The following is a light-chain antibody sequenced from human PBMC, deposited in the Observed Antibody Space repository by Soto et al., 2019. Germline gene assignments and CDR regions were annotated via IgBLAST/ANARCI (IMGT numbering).Light chain of an antibody. CDR1: QSVSSY. J-gene: IGKJ5*01. V-gene: IGKV3-11*01. CDR2: DAS. Sequence: EILLTQSPATLSLSPGERATLSCRASQSVSSYLAWYQQKPGQAPRLLIYDASNLDTGVPARFSGSGSVTDFNLTISSLEPEDFAVYYCQQRNSWPLTFGQGTRLEIK. CDR3: QQRNSWPLT.